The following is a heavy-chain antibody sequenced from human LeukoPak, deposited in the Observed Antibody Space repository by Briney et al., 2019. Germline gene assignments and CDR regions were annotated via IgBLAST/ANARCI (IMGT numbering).Heavy chain of an antibody. J-gene: IGHJ6*03. CDR3: ARITRWEGLGELSQGRYYYYYYMDV. Sequence: PGGSLRLSCAASGFTFSSYEMNWVRQAPGKGLEWVSYISSSGSTIYYADSVKGRFTISRDNAKNSLYLQMNSLRAEDAAVYYCARITRWEGLGELSQGRYYYYYYMDVWGKGTTVTVSS. CDR2: ISSSGSTI. V-gene: IGHV3-48*03. D-gene: IGHD3-16*02. CDR1: GFTFSSYE.